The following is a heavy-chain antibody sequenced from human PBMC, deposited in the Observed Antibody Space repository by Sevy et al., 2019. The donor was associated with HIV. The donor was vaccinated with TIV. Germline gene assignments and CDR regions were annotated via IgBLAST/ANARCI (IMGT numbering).Heavy chain of an antibody. J-gene: IGHJ3*02. V-gene: IGHV3-23*01. CDR1: GLTFSNYV. CDR3: ARNLSPSGAFDI. D-gene: IGHD6-25*01. Sequence: GGSLRLSCAASGLTFSNYVMSWVRQAPGKGLEWLSVISGSRGTTYAAESVKGRFTISRDNSKNTLYLHMSSLGAEDTAVYYCARNLSPSGAFDIWGQGTRVTVSS. CDR2: ISGSRGTT.